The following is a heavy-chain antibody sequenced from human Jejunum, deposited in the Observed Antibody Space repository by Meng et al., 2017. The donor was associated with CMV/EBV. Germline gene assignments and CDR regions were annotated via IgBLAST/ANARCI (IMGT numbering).Heavy chain of an antibody. CDR3: ARGGYISSWYVAPDY. D-gene: IGHD6-13*01. J-gene: IGHJ4*02. CDR1: GYTFSNYG. V-gene: IGHV1-18*01. CDR2: ISAYNGNT. Sequence: QVQLVQFGAEMKKPGASVKVSCKASGYTFSNYGNSWLRQAPGQGLEWMGWISAYNGNTNYAQNFQGRLTVTTDTSTNTAYMELTRLRSDDTAVYFCARGGYISSWYVAPDYWGQGTLVTVSS.